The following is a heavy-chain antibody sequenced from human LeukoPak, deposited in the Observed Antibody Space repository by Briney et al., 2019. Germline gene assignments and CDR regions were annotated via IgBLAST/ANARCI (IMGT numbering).Heavy chain of an antibody. V-gene: IGHV6-1*01. CDR1: GDSVSSNSAT. Sequence: SQTLSLTCAISGDSVSSNSATWNWIRQSPSRGLEWLGRTYYRSKWYNEDAVSVKRRLTINPDTSKNQFSLQLNSVTPEDTAVYYCARGGRGSGSFDYWGQGTLVTVSS. CDR3: ARGGRGSGSFDY. D-gene: IGHD3-10*01. CDR2: TYYRSKWYN. J-gene: IGHJ4*02.